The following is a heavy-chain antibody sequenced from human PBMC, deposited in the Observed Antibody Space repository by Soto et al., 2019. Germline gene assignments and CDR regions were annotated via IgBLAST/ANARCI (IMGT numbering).Heavy chain of an antibody. V-gene: IGHV3-30*18. CDR2: ISYDGSNK. CDR1: GFTFSSYG. D-gene: IGHD6-6*01. CDR3: AKDRLPCIAARHLLGSLDY. J-gene: IGHJ4*02. Sequence: PGGSLRLSCAASGFTFSSYGMHWVRQAPGKGLEWVAVISYDGSNKYYADSVKGRFTISRDNSKNTLYLQMNSLRAEDTAVYYCAKDRLPCIAARHLLGSLDYWGQGTLVTVS.